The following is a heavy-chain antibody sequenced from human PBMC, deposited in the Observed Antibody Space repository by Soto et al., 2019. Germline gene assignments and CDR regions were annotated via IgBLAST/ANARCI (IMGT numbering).Heavy chain of an antibody. Sequence: GGSLRLSCAASGFTFSSYAMSLIRQAPGKGLEWVSAISGSGGSTYYADSVKGRFTISRDNSKNTLYLQMNSLRAEDTAVYYCAKDEGLSSSSHGGPELFDYWGQGTLVTVSS. CDR2: ISGSGGST. CDR3: AKDEGLSSSSHGGPELFDY. D-gene: IGHD6-6*01. CDR1: GFTFSSYA. J-gene: IGHJ4*02. V-gene: IGHV3-23*01.